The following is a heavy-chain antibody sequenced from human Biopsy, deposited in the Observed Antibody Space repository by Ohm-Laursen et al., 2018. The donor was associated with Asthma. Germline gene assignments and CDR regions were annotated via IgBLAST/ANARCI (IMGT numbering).Heavy chain of an antibody. J-gene: IGHJ2*01. D-gene: IGHD6-6*01. CDR3: ARAVSSSSYWYFDL. CDR1: GDAMSTSGSY. V-gene: IGHV4-39*02. CDR2: IYYSGRT. Sequence: SDTLSLTCIASGDAMSTSGSYWGWIRQSPGKGLEWIGSIYYSGRTYYNPSLESRVTISADTSKSHFSLKVTSVTAADTAVYYCARAVSSSSYWYFDLWGRGDLVTVSS.